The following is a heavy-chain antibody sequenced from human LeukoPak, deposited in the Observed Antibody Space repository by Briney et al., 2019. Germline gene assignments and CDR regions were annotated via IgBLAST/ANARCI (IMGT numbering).Heavy chain of an antibody. D-gene: IGHD2-2*01. CDR2: ISDRGTYI. CDR1: GFTFSTYS. CDR3: ANHLACGSTSCPPFDS. Sequence: GGSLRLSCAASGFTFSTYSMNWVRQAPGKGLEWVASISDRGTYIYYADSVKGRFTISRDNAKNSLYLQMNSLRAEDTAVYYCANHLACGSTSCPPFDSWGQGTLVTVSS. J-gene: IGHJ4*02. V-gene: IGHV3-21*01.